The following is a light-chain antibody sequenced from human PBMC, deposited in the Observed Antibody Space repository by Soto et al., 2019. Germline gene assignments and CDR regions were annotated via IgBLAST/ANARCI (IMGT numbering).Light chain of an antibody. CDR2: DSF. V-gene: IGKV1-39*01. Sequence: DIKLTQSPSSLSASVGDKVSIFCRASQSIDSYLNWYQQKAGRAPKLLIYDSFNLHSGVPSRFSGSGSGTHFTLTINTLQPEDFATYYCQQSYSKPRITFGQGTRLEIK. J-gene: IGKJ5*01. CDR3: QQSYSKPRIT. CDR1: QSIDSY.